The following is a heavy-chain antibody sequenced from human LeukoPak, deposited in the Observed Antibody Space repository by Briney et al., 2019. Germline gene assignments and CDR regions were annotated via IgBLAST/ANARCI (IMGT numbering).Heavy chain of an antibody. Sequence: PSETLSLTCTVSDGSITTYYWSWIRQPPGKGLEWIGEINHSGSTNYNPSLKSRVTISVDTSKNQFSLKLSSVTAADTAVYYCARGYGGKDYWGQGTLVTVSS. CDR2: INHSGST. CDR3: ARGYGGKDY. D-gene: IGHD4-23*01. V-gene: IGHV4-34*01. J-gene: IGHJ4*02. CDR1: DGSITTYY.